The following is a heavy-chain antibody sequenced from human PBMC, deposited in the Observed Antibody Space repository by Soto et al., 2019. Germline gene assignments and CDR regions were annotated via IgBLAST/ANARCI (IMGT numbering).Heavy chain of an antibody. V-gene: IGHV6-1*01. J-gene: IGHJ6*03. CDR3: VRDIVRNRYYSYDMDI. D-gene: IGHD1-26*01. CDR2: TYYRSKLYN. Sequence: PSHTLSLTCAISGDSVSSNSAAWNWIWQSPSRGLEWLGRTYYRSKLYNDYAASVKSRLPINPDTSKNQFSLQLNSVTPEDTAVYYCVRDIVRNRYYSYDMDIWGKGTAVTISS. CDR1: GDSVSSNSAA.